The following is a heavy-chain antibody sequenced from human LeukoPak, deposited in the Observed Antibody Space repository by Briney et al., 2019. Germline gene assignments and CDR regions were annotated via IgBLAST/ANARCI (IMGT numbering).Heavy chain of an antibody. V-gene: IGHV4-34*01. Sequence: PSETLSLTCVVDGGSFSGFDWNWIRQPPGKGLEWIGEINYSGSTNHNPSLKSRVTISVDTPKNQLSLKLRSVTAADTAVYYCARQNFYRYCRSTSCYRPYYYNYMDVWGKGTTVTISS. CDR3: ARQNFYRYCRSTSCYRPYYYNYMDV. CDR1: GGSFSGFD. D-gene: IGHD2-2*01. J-gene: IGHJ6*03. CDR2: INYSGST.